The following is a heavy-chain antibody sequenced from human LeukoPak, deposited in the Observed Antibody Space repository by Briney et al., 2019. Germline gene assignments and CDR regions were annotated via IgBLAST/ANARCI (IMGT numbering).Heavy chain of an antibody. CDR1: GYTFTSYG. Sequence: ASVKVSCKASGYTFTSYGISWVRQAPGQGLEWMGWISAYNGNTNYAQKLQGRVTMTTDTSTSTAYMELRSLRSDDTAVYYCARVGDYGDYGSHLDYWGQGTLVTVSS. CDR3: ARVGDYGDYGSHLDY. D-gene: IGHD4-17*01. J-gene: IGHJ4*02. V-gene: IGHV1-18*01. CDR2: ISAYNGNT.